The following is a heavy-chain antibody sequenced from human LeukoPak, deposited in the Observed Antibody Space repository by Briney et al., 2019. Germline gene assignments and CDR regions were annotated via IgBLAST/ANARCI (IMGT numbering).Heavy chain of an antibody. CDR2: IIPIFGTA. CDR1: GGTFTSYA. Sequence: ASAKVSCKASGGTFTSYAISWVRQAPGQGLEWMGGIIPIFGTANYAQKFHGRVTITADESTSTAYMELSSLRSEDTAVYYCARGWLAETMVVTPYNYWGQGTLVTVSS. CDR3: ARGWLAETMVVTPYNY. J-gene: IGHJ4*02. V-gene: IGHV1-69*13. D-gene: IGHD4-23*01.